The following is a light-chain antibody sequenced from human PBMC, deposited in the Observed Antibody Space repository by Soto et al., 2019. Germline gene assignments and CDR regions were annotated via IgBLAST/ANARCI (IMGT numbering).Light chain of an antibody. Sequence: IVSTKSPATLSVSPGERATLSFRASQSVSSNLAWYQQKPGQAPRLLIYGASTRATGIPARFSGSGSGTEFTLTISSLQSEDFAVYYCQQYNNWPRTFGQGTKVDIK. CDR1: QSVSSN. J-gene: IGKJ1*01. CDR2: GAS. CDR3: QQYNNWPRT. V-gene: IGKV3-15*01.